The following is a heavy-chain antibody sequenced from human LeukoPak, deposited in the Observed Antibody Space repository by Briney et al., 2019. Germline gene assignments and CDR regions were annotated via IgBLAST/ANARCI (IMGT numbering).Heavy chain of an antibody. Sequence: ASVKVSCKASGYTFTSYGISWVRQAPGQGLEWMGWISAYNGNTNYAQKLQGRVTMTTDTSTSTAYMELRSLRSDDTAVYYCARDRVSLLWFGELLHYDAFDIWGQGTMVTVSS. V-gene: IGHV1-18*01. D-gene: IGHD3-10*01. J-gene: IGHJ3*02. CDR1: GYTFTSYG. CDR3: ARDRVSLLWFGELLHYDAFDI. CDR2: ISAYNGNT.